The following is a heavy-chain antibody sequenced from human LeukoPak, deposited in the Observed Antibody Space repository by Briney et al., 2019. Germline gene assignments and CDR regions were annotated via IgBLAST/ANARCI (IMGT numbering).Heavy chain of an antibody. Sequence: SETLSLTCTVSGGSISSYYWSWIRQPPGKGLEWIGYIYYSGSTNYNPSLKSRVTISVDTSKNQFSLRLSSVTAADTAVYYCARGGWYPESFQHWGQGALVTVSS. CDR3: ARGGWYPESFQH. CDR2: IYYSGST. V-gene: IGHV4-59*01. CDR1: GGSISSYY. D-gene: IGHD6-19*01. J-gene: IGHJ1*01.